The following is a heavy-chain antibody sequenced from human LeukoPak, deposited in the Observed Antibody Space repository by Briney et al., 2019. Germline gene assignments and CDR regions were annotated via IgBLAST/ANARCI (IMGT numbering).Heavy chain of an antibody. D-gene: IGHD3-22*01. V-gene: IGHV4-4*07. CDR2: IYTIGST. Sequence: SETLSLTCTVSGGSISSYYWSWIRQPAGKGLEWIGRIYTIGSTNYNPSLKSRVTMSVDTSKNQFSLKLSSVTAADTAVYYCARVVRYYYDSSGYYVFDYWGQGTLVTVSS. J-gene: IGHJ4*02. CDR1: GGSISSYY. CDR3: ARVVRYYYDSSGYYVFDY.